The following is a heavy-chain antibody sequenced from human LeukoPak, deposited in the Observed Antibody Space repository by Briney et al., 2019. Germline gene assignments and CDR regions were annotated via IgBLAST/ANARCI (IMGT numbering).Heavy chain of an antibody. CDR3: AKDKARDGYNYADY. J-gene: IGHJ4*02. Sequence: PGGSLRLSCAASGFTFSSYGMHWVRQAPGKGLEWVAVISYDGSNKYYADSVKGRFTISRDNSKNTLYLQMNGLRAEDTAVYYCAKDKARDGYNYADYWGQGTLVTVSS. V-gene: IGHV3-30*18. CDR2: ISYDGSNK. D-gene: IGHD5-24*01. CDR1: GFTFSSYG.